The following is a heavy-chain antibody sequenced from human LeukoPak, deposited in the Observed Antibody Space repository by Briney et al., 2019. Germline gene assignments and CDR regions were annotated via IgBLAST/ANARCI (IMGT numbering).Heavy chain of an antibody. Sequence: TGGSLRLSCAATGFIFSSYGMSWVRQAPGKGLEWVSSINWGSNHIYYADAVQGRFTISRDNAKNSLYLQMNSLRAEDTAIYYCARGNSGWSRDYWGQGTLVTVSS. V-gene: IGHV3-21*06. CDR2: INWGSNHI. CDR3: ARGNSGWSRDY. D-gene: IGHD6-19*01. J-gene: IGHJ4*02. CDR1: GFIFSSYG.